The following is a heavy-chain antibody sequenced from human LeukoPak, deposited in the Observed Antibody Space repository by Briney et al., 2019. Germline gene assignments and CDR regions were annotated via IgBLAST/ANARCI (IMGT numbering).Heavy chain of an antibody. CDR2: IYYSGST. J-gene: IGHJ4*02. Sequence: SETLSLTCTVSGGSISSYYWSWIRQPPGKGLEWIGYIYYSGSTNYDPSLKSRVTISVDTSKNQFSLKLSSVTAAETAVYYCARDRGVGVDYWGQGTLVTVSS. D-gene: IGHD1-26*01. CDR3: ARDRGVGVDY. V-gene: IGHV4-59*01. CDR1: GGSISSYY.